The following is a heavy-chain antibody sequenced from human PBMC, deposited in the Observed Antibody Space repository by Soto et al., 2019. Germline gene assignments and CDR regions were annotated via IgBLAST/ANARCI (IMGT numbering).Heavy chain of an antibody. CDR3: ARSNSSGWTRDYYYYYGMDV. CDR1: GYTFTSYG. CDR2: ISAYNGNT. V-gene: IGHV1-18*01. Sequence: GASVKVSCKASGYTFTSYGISWVRQAPGQGLEWMGWISAYNGNTNYAQKLQGRVTMTTDTSTSTAYMELRSLRSDDTAVYYCARSNSSGWTRDYYYYYGMDVWGQGTTVTVSS. D-gene: IGHD6-19*01. J-gene: IGHJ6*02.